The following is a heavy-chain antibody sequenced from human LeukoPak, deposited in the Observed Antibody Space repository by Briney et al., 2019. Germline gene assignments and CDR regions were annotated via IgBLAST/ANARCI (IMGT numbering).Heavy chain of an antibody. D-gene: IGHD1-14*01. V-gene: IGHV3-53*04. CDR3: ARVPLHPTISHFDY. J-gene: IGHJ4*02. Sequence: GGSLRLSCAASGFAVSSNYMSWVRQAPGRGLEWVSVIYNDGRTYYADSVKGRFTMSRHNSQNTLFLQMDSLRAEDTAVYYCARVPLHPTISHFDYWGQGTLVTVSS. CDR2: IYNDGRT. CDR1: GFAVSSNY.